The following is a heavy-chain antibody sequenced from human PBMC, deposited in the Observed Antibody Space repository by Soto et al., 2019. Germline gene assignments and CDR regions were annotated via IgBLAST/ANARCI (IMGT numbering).Heavy chain of an antibody. D-gene: IGHD6-19*01. CDR1: GGSISSGGYY. V-gene: IGHV4-31*03. Sequence: QVQLQESGPGLVKPSQTLSLTCTVSGGSISSGGYYWSWIRQHPGKGLEWIGYIYYSGRTYYNPSLKSRVNISADTSKNQFSLKLSSVTAADTAVYYCAREGADYSSGWYDYWGQGTLVTVSS. CDR2: IYYSGRT. CDR3: AREGADYSSGWYDY. J-gene: IGHJ4*02.